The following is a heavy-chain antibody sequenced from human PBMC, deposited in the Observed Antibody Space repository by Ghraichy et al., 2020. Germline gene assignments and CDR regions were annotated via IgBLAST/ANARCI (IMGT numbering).Heavy chain of an antibody. CDR3: ARGVHYTAATGTSFLDY. J-gene: IGHJ4*02. D-gene: IGHD3-3*01. CDR1: GFTFNNYW. Sequence: GESLNISCAASGFTFNNYWMNWVRQAPGKGLEWVASIKEDGSEKFFVDSLEGRLTISRDNAKNSLYLQMNSLSAEDTALYYCARGVHYTAATGTSFLDYWGQGALVTVCS. CDR2: IKEDGSEK. V-gene: IGHV3-7*01.